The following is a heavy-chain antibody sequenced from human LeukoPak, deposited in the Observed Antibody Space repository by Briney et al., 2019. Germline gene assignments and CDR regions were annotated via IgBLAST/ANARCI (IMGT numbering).Heavy chain of an antibody. V-gene: IGHV3-7*01. CDR3: ARQGYYDRSGYYS. Sequence: PGGSLRLSCAASGLTFSSYWMSWVRQAPGKELGWVASIKHDESEKYYVDSLKGRITISRDNAKNSLFLQMNSLRAEDTAVYYRARQGYYDRSGYYSWGQGTLVTVSS. CDR2: IKHDESEK. CDR1: GLTFSSYW. J-gene: IGHJ4*02. D-gene: IGHD3-22*01.